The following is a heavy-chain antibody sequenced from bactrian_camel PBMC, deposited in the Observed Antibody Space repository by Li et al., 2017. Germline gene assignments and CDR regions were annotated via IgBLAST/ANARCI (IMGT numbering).Heavy chain of an antibody. J-gene: IGHJ4*01. Sequence: DVQLVESGGGLVQPGGSLRLSCAASGYTYSSNCMGWFRQAPGKEREGVAAIYTGGGSTYYADSVKGRFTISGGDNKNTAYVQMDSLQSEDTALYFCIPSSQAYCSRDGCAYGRGQGTQVTVS. CDR1: GYTYSSNC. V-gene: IGHV3S40*01. CDR2: IYTGGGST. D-gene: IGHD3*01. CDR3: IPSSQAYCSRDGCAYG.